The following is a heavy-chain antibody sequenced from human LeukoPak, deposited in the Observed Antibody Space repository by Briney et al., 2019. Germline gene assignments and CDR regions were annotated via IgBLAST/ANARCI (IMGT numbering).Heavy chain of an antibody. J-gene: IGHJ4*02. V-gene: IGHV3-23*01. CDR1: GFTFSTFA. CDR3: AKDLYYYGSGTPKGFDY. D-gene: IGHD3-10*01. CDR2: ISGSGGST. Sequence: PGGSLRLSCAASGFTFSTFAMIWVRQPPGKGLEWVSAISGSGGSTYYADSVKGRFTISRDNSKNTLYLQINSLRAEDTAVYYCAKDLYYYGSGTPKGFDYWGQGTLVTVSS.